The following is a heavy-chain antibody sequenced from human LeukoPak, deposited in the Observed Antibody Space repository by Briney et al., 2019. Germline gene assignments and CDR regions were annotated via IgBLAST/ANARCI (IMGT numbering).Heavy chain of an antibody. CDR2: ISAYNGNT. Sequence: GASVKVSCKASGYTFTSYGISWVRQAPGQGLEWMGWISAYNGNTNYAQKLLGRVTMTTDTSTSTAYMELRSLRSDDTAVYYCARGFHDSSGCYYPLFDYWGQGTLVTVSS. V-gene: IGHV1-18*01. CDR3: ARGFHDSSGCYYPLFDY. J-gene: IGHJ4*02. CDR1: GYTFTSYG. D-gene: IGHD3-22*01.